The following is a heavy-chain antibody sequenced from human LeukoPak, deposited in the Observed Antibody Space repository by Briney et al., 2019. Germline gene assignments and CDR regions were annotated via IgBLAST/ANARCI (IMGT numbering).Heavy chain of an antibody. V-gene: IGHV3-9*03. CDR3: AKSTIAARGAFDI. Sequence: PGGSLRLSCAASGFTFDDYAMHWVRQAPGKGLEWVSGISWNSGSIGYADSVKGRFTISRDNAKNSLYLQMNSLRAEDMALYYCAKSTIAARGAFDIWGQGTTVTVSS. D-gene: IGHD6-6*01. CDR2: ISWNSGSI. CDR1: GFTFDDYA. J-gene: IGHJ3*02.